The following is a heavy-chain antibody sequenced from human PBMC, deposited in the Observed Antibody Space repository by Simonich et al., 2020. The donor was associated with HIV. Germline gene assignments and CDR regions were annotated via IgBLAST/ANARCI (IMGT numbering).Heavy chain of an antibody. D-gene: IGHD6-6*01. CDR2: IYPNKGGT. CDR3: ARTLAARPFFDY. Sequence: QVQLVQSGPEVKKPGASVKVSCKASGYTFTGYFLHGVRQAPGQGLGWMGWIYPNKGGTNYAQKFLGRVTMTRDTSISTAYMELSRLRSDDTAIYFCARTLAARPFFDYWGQGTLVTVSS. CDR1: GYTFTGYF. V-gene: IGHV1-2*02. J-gene: IGHJ4*02.